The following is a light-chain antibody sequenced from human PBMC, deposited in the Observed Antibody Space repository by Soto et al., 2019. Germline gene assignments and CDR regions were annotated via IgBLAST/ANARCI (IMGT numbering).Light chain of an antibody. CDR2: TNN. Sequence: QSVLTQPPSASGTPGQRVTISCSGSSSNIGSNTVNWYQQLPGTAPKLLIYTNNQQPSGVPDRFSGSKSGTSASLAISGLQSEDEADYYCAAWEDSLNGDVVGTGTKLTVL. V-gene: IGLV1-44*01. CDR1: SSNIGSNT. J-gene: IGLJ1*01. CDR3: AAWEDSLNGDV.